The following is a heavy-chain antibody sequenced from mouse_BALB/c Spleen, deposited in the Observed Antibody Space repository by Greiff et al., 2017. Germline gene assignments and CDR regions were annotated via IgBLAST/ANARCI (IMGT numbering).Heavy chain of an antibody. Sequence: QVQLKQPGAELVRPGASVKLSCKASGYTFTSYWINWVKQRPGQGLEWIGNIYPSDSYTNYNQKFKDKATLTVDKSSSTAYMQLSSPTSEDSAVYYCTILTGDYWGQGTTLTVSS. CDR2: IYPSDSYT. J-gene: IGHJ2*01. CDR1: GYTFTSYW. D-gene: IGHD4-1*01. CDR3: TILTGDY. V-gene: IGHV1-69*02.